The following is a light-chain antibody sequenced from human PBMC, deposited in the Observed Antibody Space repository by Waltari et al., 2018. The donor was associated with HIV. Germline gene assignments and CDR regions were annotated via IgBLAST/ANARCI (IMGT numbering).Light chain of an antibody. V-gene: IGKV3-11*01. Sequence: EIVLTQSPATLSLSPGERATLSCRASQSVGSYLGWYQQKHGQAPRLLIYDASNRATGIPARFSGSGSGTDFTLTINSLEPEDFAVYYCQHRSNWPPVAFGQGTRLEIK. CDR3: QHRSNWPPVA. J-gene: IGKJ5*01. CDR1: QSVGSY. CDR2: DAS.